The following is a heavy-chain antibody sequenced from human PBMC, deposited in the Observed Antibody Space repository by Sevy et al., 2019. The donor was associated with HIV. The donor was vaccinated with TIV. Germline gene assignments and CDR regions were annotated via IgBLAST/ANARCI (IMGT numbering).Heavy chain of an antibody. CDR1: GVTFSSYT. D-gene: IGHD3-16*01. CDR3: ARSSLGGMAGMDV. CDR2: ISSSGTYI. J-gene: IGHJ6*02. V-gene: IGHV3-21*01. Sequence: GGSLRLSCAASGVTFSSYTMNWVRQAPWKGLEWASSISSSGTYIYYADSLKDRFTTSRDNAKNSLYLQMNSLRAEDTAVYYCARSSLGGMAGMDVWGQGTTVTVSS.